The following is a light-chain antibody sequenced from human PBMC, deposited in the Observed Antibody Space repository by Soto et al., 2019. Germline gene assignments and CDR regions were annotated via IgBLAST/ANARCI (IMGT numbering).Light chain of an antibody. CDR3: QQYNNWPYT. CDR1: QSVTTN. Sequence: ERVMTQSPATLSVSPGERATLSCRASQSVTTNLAWYQQTPGQAPRLLIYGASTRATGIPARFSGSGSGTEFTLTISSLQSEDFAVYYCQQYNNWPYTFGQGTKLEIK. CDR2: GAS. V-gene: IGKV3-15*01. J-gene: IGKJ2*01.